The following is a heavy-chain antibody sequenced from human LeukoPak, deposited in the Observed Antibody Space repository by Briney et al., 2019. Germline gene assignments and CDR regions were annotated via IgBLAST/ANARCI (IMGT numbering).Heavy chain of an antibody. CDR3: ATAPILRGEGGEHYKYGMDV. D-gene: IGHD2-2*02. CDR1: GGSISSGGYY. J-gene: IGHJ6*02. V-gene: IGHV4-31*03. Sequence: SQTLSLTCTVSGGSISSGGYYWSWIRLHPGKGLEWIGFIYYSGGTYYNPSLKSRVTISADTFKNHSSLILTSLTAADTAVYYCATAPILRGEGGEHYKYGMDVWGQGTTVIVSS. CDR2: IYYSGGT.